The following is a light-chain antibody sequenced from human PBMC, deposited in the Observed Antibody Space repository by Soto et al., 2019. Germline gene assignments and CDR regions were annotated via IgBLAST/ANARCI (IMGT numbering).Light chain of an antibody. V-gene: IGKV3-20*01. CDR2: GAS. CDR3: QQCGSSPRT. Sequence: EIVLTQSPGTLSLSPGERATLSCRASQSVSSSYLAWYQQKPGQTPRLLIYGASSRATGIPDRFSGDGSGTDFTLTISRLEPEDFAVYYCQQCGSSPRTFGQGTKVEIK. CDR1: QSVSSSY. J-gene: IGKJ1*01.